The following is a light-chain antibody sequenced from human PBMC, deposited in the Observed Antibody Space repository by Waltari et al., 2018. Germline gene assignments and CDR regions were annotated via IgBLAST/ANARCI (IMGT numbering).Light chain of an antibody. V-gene: IGKV3-20*01. Sequence: EVVLTQSPGTLSLPPGERATLSCRASQSVSSNYIAWYQQKPGQSPRLLMYGASTRASGIPDRFICSGSGTDFTLTITRLEPEDCAVFYCQQYGNSPRTFGQGTKVELQ. CDR1: QSVSSNY. CDR2: GAS. CDR3: QQYGNSPRT. J-gene: IGKJ1*01.